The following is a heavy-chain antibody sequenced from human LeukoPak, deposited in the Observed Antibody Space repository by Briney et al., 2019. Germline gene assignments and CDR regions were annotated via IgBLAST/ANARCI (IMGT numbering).Heavy chain of an antibody. CDR3: ARGRSRCSSTSCYISSPPGV. V-gene: IGHV4-34*01. J-gene: IGHJ6*04. CDR2: INHGGST. CDR1: GGSFSGYY. Sequence: SETLSLTCAVYGGSFSGYYWSWIRQPPGKGLEWIGEINHGGSTNYNPSLKSRVTISVDTSKNQFSLKLSSVTAADTAVYYCARGRSRCSSTSCYISSPPGVWGKGTTVTVSS. D-gene: IGHD2-2*02.